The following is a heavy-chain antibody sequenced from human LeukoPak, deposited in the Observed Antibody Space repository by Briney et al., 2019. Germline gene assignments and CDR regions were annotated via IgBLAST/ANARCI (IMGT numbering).Heavy chain of an antibody. CDR1: GFDFMNSF. CDR3: WQVFLSVAATPLDF. J-gene: IGHJ4*02. V-gene: IGHV3-11*01. CDR2: ISSRRTTI. Sequence: PGGSLRLSCMDTGFDFMNSFRSWVRQAPGKGLEWISYISSRRTTIYYADSVKGRFTISRHNGKNRVYLQMNNLRVDDPAVFYCWQVFLSVAATPLDFWGQGSLVTVSS. D-gene: IGHD2-15*01.